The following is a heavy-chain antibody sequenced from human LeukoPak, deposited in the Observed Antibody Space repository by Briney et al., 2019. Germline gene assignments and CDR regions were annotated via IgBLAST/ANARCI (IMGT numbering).Heavy chain of an antibody. CDR2: ISAYNGNT. J-gene: IGHJ4*02. CDR3: ARDRAVWYQPHTLYYFDY. Sequence: GASVKVFCKASGYTFTSYGISWVRQAPGQGLEWMGWISAYNGNTNYAQKLQGRVTMTTDTSTSTAYMELRSLRSDDTAVYYCARDRAVWYQPHTLYYFDYWGQGTLVTVSS. D-gene: IGHD2-2*01. CDR1: GYTFTSYG. V-gene: IGHV1-18*01.